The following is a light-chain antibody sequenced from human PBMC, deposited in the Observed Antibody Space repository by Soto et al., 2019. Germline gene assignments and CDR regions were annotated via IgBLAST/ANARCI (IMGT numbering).Light chain of an antibody. V-gene: IGKV3-11*01. J-gene: IGKJ4*01. Sequence: ENVLTQSPVTLSLSPGERATLSCRASQSVKSYLAWYQQKPGQAPRLLIYDASNRAAGIPARFSGSGSGTDFTLTISSRDPADFAVDYGQSRSSWPPVLTFGGGTKVEIK. CDR3: QSRSSWPPVLT. CDR1: QSVKSY. CDR2: DAS.